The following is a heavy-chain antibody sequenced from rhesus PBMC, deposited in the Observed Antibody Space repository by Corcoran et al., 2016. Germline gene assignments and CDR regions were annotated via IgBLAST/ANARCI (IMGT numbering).Heavy chain of an antibody. D-gene: IGHD3-34*01. CDR3: ARDLGGGVPTGEIDY. CDR1: GGSISSSY. V-gene: IGHV4-169*02. J-gene: IGHJ4*01. CDR2: SYGRGSRT. Sequence: QLQLQESGPGLVKPSETLSVTCAVSGGSISSSYWSWIRQAPGRGLEGIGYSYGRGSRTNYHPALKGGVTLSVATSKTQRSLKLRPVTAADTAVYYCARDLGGGVPTGEIDYWGQGVLVTVSS.